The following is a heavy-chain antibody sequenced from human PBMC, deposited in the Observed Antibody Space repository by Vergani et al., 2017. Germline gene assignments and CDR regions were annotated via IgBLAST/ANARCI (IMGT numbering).Heavy chain of an antibody. CDR2: IWYDGSNK. J-gene: IGHJ4*02. CDR1: GFTFSSYC. Sequence: QVQLVESGGGVVQPGRSLRLSCAASGFTFSSYCMHWVRQAPGKGLEWVAVIWYDGSNKYYADSVKGRFTISRDNSKSTLYLQMNSRRAEDTAVYYCARERMPYYYDSSGYYYEDYWGQGTLVTVSS. D-gene: IGHD3-22*01. V-gene: IGHV3-33*01. CDR3: ARERMPYYYDSSGYYYEDY.